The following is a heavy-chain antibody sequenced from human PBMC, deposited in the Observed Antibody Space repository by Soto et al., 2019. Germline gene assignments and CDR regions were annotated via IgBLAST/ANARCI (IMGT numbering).Heavy chain of an antibody. CDR3: ARDEGLAATPNY. CDR1: RFTFSSYW. CDR2: IKQDGSEK. J-gene: IGHJ4*02. V-gene: IGHV3-7*01. Sequence: EVQLVESGGGLVQPGGSLRLSCAASRFTFSSYWMSWVRQAPGKGLEWVANIKQDGSEKYYVDSVKGRFTISRDNAKNSLYLQMNSLRAEDTAVYYCARDEGLAATPNYWGQGTLVTVSS. D-gene: IGHD2-15*01.